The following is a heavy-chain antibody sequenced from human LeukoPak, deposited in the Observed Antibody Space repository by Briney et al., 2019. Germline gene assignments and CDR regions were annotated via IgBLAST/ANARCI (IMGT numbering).Heavy chain of an antibody. J-gene: IGHJ4*02. Sequence: SETLSLTCAVYGGSFSDYCWSWIRQPPGKGLEWIGEINHSGSTNYNPSLNSRVTISVDTSKNQFSLRLSSVTAADTAVYYCARESVVAAAPFDYWGQGTLVTVSS. CDR2: INHSGST. CDR3: ARESVVAAAPFDY. D-gene: IGHD2-15*01. CDR1: GGSFSDYC. V-gene: IGHV4-34*01.